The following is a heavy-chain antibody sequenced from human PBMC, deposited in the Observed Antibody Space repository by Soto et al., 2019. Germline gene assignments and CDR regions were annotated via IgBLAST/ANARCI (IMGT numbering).Heavy chain of an antibody. V-gene: IGHV4-34*01. CDR3: ARVRYYGSRSYYYGMDV. Sequence: LSLTCAVYGGSFSGYYWSWIRQPPGKGLEWIGEINHSGSTNYNPSLKSRVTISVDTSKNQFSLKLSSVTAADTAVYYCARVRYYGSRSYYYGMDVWGQGTTVTVSS. CDR1: GGSFSGYY. D-gene: IGHD3-10*01. J-gene: IGHJ6*02. CDR2: INHSGST.